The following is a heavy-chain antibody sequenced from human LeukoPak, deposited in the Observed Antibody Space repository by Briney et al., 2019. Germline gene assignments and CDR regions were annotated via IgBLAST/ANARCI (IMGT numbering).Heavy chain of an antibody. CDR3: TTRVVTTIDY. CDR2: IKKKIEGETA. V-gene: IGHV3-15*01. D-gene: IGHD2-21*02. CDR1: GFAFNNAW. J-gene: IGHJ4*02. Sequence: GGSLRLSCAASGFAFNNAWMNWVRQAPGKGLEWVGRIKKKIEGETAHYAAPVRGRFIISRDDSKNTLYLQMDSLKAEDTAVYYCTTRVVTTIDYWGQGTLVTVSS.